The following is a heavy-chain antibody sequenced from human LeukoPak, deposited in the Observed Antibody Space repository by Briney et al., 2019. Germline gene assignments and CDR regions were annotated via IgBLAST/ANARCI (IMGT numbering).Heavy chain of an antibody. V-gene: IGHV4-30-4*08. D-gene: IGHD3-3*01. CDR1: GGSISSGDYY. J-gene: IGHJ5*02. Sequence: SQTLSLTCTVSGGSISSGDYYWSWIRQPPGQGLEWIGYIYYSGSTYYNPSLKSRVTISVDTSKNQFSLKLSSVTAADTAVYYCAAFWSGYYVFDPWGQGTLVTVSS. CDR3: AAFWSGYYVFDP. CDR2: IYYSGST.